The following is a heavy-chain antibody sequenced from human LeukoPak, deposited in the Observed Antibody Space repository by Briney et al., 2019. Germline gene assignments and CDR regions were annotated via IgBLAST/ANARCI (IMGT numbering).Heavy chain of an antibody. CDR1: GGSFSGYY. Sequence: SETLSLTCAVYGGSFSGYYWSWIRQPPGKGLEWIGEINHSGSTNYNPSLKSRVTIPVDTSKNQFSLKLSSVTAADTAVYYCARGTRLRLRDFDYWGQGTLVTVSS. J-gene: IGHJ4*02. CDR2: INHSGST. CDR3: ARGTRLRLRDFDY. D-gene: IGHD5-12*01. V-gene: IGHV4-34*01.